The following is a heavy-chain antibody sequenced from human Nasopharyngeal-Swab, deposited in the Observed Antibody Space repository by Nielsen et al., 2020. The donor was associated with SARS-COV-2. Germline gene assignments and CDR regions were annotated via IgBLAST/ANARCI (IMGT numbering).Heavy chain of an antibody. CDR1: GFTFSAHA. J-gene: IGHJ4*02. CDR2: VSGDVAHTT. V-gene: IGHV3-23*01. D-gene: IGHD5-12*01. Sequence: GGSLRLSCAASGFTFSAHAMIWVRQAAGKGLEWVSAVSGDVAHTTYYADSVKGRFTISIDNSKNTLYLQMNGLRAEDAAIYYCARDGRIGYGVYLDYWGQGTPVTVSS. CDR3: ARDGRIGYGVYLDY.